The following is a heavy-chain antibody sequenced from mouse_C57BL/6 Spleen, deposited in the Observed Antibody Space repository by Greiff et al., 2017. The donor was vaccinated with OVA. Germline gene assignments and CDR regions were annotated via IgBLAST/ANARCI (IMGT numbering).Heavy chain of an antibody. J-gene: IGHJ3*01. V-gene: IGHV1-55*01. D-gene: IGHD2-3*01. Sequence: QVQLQQPGAELVKPGASVKMSCKASGYTFTSYWITWVKQRPGQGLEWIGDIYPGSGSTNYNEKFTSKATLTVDTSSSTAYMQLSSLTSEDSAVYYCASYDGYYPLAYWGQGTLVTVSA. CDR1: GYTFTSYW. CDR2: IYPGSGST. CDR3: ASYDGYYPLAY.